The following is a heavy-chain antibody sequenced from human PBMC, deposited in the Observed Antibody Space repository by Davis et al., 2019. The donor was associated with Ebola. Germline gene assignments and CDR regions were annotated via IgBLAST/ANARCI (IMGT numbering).Heavy chain of an antibody. CDR1: GFTFSSYW. D-gene: IGHD6-13*01. V-gene: IGHV3-74*01. CDR3: ARVTGYSSSWYHYYYYMDV. J-gene: IGHJ6*03. Sequence: GESLKISCAASGFTFSSYWMHWVRQAPGKGLVWVSRINSDGSSTSYADSVKGRFTISRDNAKNTLYLQMNSLRAEDTAVYYCARVTGYSSSWYHYYYYMDVWGKGTTVTVSS. CDR2: INSDGSST.